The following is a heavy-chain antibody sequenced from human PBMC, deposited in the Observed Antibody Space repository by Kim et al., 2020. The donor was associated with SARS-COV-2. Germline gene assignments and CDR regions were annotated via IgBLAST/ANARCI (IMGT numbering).Heavy chain of an antibody. CDR3: ARVRELLMSHGSFDY. CDR1: GFTFSSYA. CDR2: ISYDGSNK. Sequence: GGSLRLSCAASGFTFSSYAMHWVRQAPGKGLEWVAVISYDGSNKYYADSVKGRFTISRDNSKNTLYLQMNSLRAEDTAVYYCARVRELLMSHGSFDYWGQGTLVTVSS. J-gene: IGHJ4*02. V-gene: IGHV3-30*04. D-gene: IGHD1-26*01.